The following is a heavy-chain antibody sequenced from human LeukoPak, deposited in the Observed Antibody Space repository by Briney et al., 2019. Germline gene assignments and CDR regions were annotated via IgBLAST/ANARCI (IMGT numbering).Heavy chain of an antibody. CDR3: ASSVGYYYDSSGYSRGDY. D-gene: IGHD3-22*01. Sequence: TSETLSLTCTVSGGSISSSSYYWGWIRQPPGKGLEWIANFYYSRNTYYNPSLKSRVTISVDTSKNQFSLKLSSVTAADTAVYYCASSVGYYYDSSGYSRGDYWGQGTLVTVSS. CDR2: FYYSRNT. J-gene: IGHJ4*02. V-gene: IGHV4-39*07. CDR1: GGSISSSSYY.